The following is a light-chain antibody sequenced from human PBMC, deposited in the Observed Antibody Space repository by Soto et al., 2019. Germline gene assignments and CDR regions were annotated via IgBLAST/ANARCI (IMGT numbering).Light chain of an antibody. CDR1: GSDIGAYEH. CDR2: GVT. Sequence: QSVLTQPASVSGSPGQSITISCTGTGSDIGAYEHVSWYQHLPGKAPKLMIYGVTNRPSGVSNRFAGSKSGNTASLTISGLQAGDEADYYCNSYTSANTYVFGTGTKVTAL. V-gene: IGLV2-14*01. J-gene: IGLJ1*01. CDR3: NSYTSANTYV.